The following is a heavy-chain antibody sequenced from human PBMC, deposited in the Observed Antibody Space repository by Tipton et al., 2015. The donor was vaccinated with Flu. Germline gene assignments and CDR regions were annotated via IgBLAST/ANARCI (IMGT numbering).Heavy chain of an antibody. D-gene: IGHD4-11*01. CDR3: ARRDFSNYVSEPKNWFDS. J-gene: IGHJ5*01. CDR1: GGSLGSSYY. Sequence: TLSLTCTVSGGSLGSSYYWAWIRQPPGRGLEWIGNIHTSAGTYYNTSLKSRVNISVDRSKNQFSLRLASVTAADTAVYFCARRDFSNYVSEPKNWFDSWGQGTLVTVSS. CDR2: IHTSAGT. V-gene: IGHV4-38-2*02.